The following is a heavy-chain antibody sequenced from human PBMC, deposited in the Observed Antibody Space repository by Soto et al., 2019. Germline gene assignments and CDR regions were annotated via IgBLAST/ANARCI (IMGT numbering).Heavy chain of an antibody. CDR3: ARGVRGYPWYYYYMDV. CDR1: GFTFSSYW. Sequence: GGSLRLSCAASGFTFSSYWMSWVRQAPGKGLEWVANIKQDGSEKYYVDSVKGRFTISRDNAKNSLYLQMNSLRAEDTAVYYCARGVRGYPWYYYYMDVWGKGTTVTVSS. J-gene: IGHJ6*03. CDR2: IKQDGSEK. V-gene: IGHV3-7*01. D-gene: IGHD3-10*01.